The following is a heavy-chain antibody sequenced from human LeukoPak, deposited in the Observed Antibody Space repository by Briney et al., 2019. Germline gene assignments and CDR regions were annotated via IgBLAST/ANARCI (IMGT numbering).Heavy chain of an antibody. V-gene: IGHV3-33*01. CDR3: ARGGHCSTTSCSNYDGMDV. CDR1: GFTFSSYG. CDR2: TWYDGSNK. D-gene: IGHD2-2*01. J-gene: IGHJ6*02. Sequence: GGSLRLSCAASGFTFSSYGMHWVRQAPGKGLEWVAATWYDGSNKYYADSVKGRFAISRDNSKNTLYLQMNSLRAEDTAAYFCARGGHCSTTSCSNYDGMDVWGQGTTLTVSS.